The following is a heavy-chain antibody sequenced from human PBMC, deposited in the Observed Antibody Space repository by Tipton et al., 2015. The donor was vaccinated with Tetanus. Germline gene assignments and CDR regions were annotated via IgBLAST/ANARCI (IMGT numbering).Heavy chain of an antibody. J-gene: IGHJ6*02. CDR1: GFTFSSYA. CDR3: AKEGIAAPYYYYGMDV. CDR2: ISGSGGST. D-gene: IGHD6-13*01. V-gene: IGHV3-23*01. Sequence: SLRLSCAAPGFTFSSYAMSWVRQAPGKGLEWVSAISGSGGSTYYADSVKGRFTISRDNSKNTLYLQMNSLRAEDTAVYYCAKEGIAAPYYYYGMDVWGQGTTVTVSS.